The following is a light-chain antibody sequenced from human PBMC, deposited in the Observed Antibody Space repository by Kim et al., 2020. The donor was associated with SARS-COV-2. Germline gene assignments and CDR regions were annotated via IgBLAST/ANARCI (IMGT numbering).Light chain of an antibody. CDR3: KAWDNSSAI. CDR1: RLGKKY. V-gene: IGLV3-1*01. CDR2: KDS. J-gene: IGLJ2*01. Sequence: SVPPGTAATTACSGDRLGKKYVPWYHQKPGKPPVVVIYKDSKRPSGIPERLSGSNSGGTATLTISGAKPLDEADYSCKAWDNSSAIFGGGTQLTVL.